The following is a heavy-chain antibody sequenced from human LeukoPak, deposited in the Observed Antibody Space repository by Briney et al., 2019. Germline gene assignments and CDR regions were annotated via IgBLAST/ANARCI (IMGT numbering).Heavy chain of an antibody. J-gene: IGHJ4*02. Sequence: ASVKVSCKVSGYSLSEMSIHWVRLAPGKGLEWVANFDRDDGERTYAQKFQGRATMTEDTSTDTTYLEMSSLTSEDTAIYYRASDYSVHWGQGTLVTVSA. V-gene: IGHV1-24*01. CDR3: ASDYSVH. D-gene: IGHD2-15*01. CDR2: FDRDDGER. CDR1: GYSLSEMS.